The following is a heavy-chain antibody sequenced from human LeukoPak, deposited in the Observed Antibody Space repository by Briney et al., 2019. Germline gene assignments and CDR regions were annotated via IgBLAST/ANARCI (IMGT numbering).Heavy chain of an antibody. CDR1: GFTFSSFA. CDR2: SGSGEST. Sequence: PGGSLRLSCAASGFTFSSFAMSWVRQAPGKGLEWVSSSGSGESTYYADYVKGRFTVSRDDSKNTLNLQLNSLRAEDTAVYYCAKDAIGQYRPYYFDCWGQGTLVTVSS. V-gene: IGHV3-23*01. CDR3: AKDAIGQYRPYYFDC. J-gene: IGHJ4*02. D-gene: IGHD3-16*02.